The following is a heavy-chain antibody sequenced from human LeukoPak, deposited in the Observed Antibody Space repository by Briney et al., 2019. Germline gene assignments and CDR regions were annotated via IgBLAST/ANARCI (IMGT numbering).Heavy chain of an antibody. CDR1: GYSFTSYW. V-gene: IGHV5-51*01. J-gene: IGHJ4*02. D-gene: IGHD4-17*01. CDR2: IYPGDSDT. Sequence: GESLKISCKGSGYSFTSYWIGWVRQMPGKGLEWMGIIYPGDSDTRYSPSFQGQVTISADKSISPAYLQWSSLKASDTAMYYCARQGHDYGDYPYFDYWGQGTLVTVSS. CDR3: ARQGHDYGDYPYFDY.